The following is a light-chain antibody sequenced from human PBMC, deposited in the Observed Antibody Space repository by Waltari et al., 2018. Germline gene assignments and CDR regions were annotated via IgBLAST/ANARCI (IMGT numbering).Light chain of an antibody. CDR1: NFGRKS. J-gene: IGLJ1*01. CDR3: QVWDSSTYV. V-gene: IGLV3-21*02. Sequence: YVLTQPPSVSVAPGQTARIPCAGANFGRKSVHWYQQKPGQAPALVVYDDSDRPSGIPDRFSGSHSGKTATLTISRVEAGDEADYYCQVWDSSTYVFGSGTKVTV. CDR2: DDS.